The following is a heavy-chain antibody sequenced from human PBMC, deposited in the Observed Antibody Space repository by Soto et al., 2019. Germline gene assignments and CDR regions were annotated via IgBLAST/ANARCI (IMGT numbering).Heavy chain of an antibody. CDR1: GFTFSSYA. D-gene: IGHD3-22*01. J-gene: IGHJ4*02. CDR3: AKLVYYDSSGYYI. V-gene: IGHV3-23*01. Sequence: GVLRLSCAASGFTFSSYAMSWVRQAPGKGLEWVSAISGSGGSTYYADSVKGRFTISRDNSKNTLYLQMNSLRAEDTAVYYCAKLVYYDSSGYYIWGQGTLVTVSS. CDR2: ISGSGGST.